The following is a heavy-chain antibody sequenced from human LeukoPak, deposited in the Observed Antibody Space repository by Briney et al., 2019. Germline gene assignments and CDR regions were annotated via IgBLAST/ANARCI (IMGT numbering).Heavy chain of an antibody. V-gene: IGHV3-30*03. D-gene: IGHD5-12*01. J-gene: IGHJ4*02. CDR3: TTKVIRGNSGDDYDD. CDR1: GVTFSNYG. CDR2: ISSNGNDK. Sequence: GGRLRLSCAASGVTFSNYGMHWVRQAPGKGLEWVALISSNGNDKLYGDSVKGRFTISRDDSKSTLYMQMNSLRVEDTAVYYCTTKVIRGNSGDDYDDWGQGTLVTVSS.